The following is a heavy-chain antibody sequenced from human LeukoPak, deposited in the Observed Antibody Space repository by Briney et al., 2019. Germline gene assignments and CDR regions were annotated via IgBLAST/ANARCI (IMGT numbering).Heavy chain of an antibody. V-gene: IGHV3-33*01. J-gene: IGHJ4*02. CDR1: GFTFSSYG. Sequence: PGRSLRLSCAASGFTFSSYGMHWVRQAPGKGLEWVAVICDDGNCKYYADSVKGRFTISRDNAKNSLYLQINSLRDEDTAVYYCARLSTVATPGFDYWGQGTLVTVSS. CDR3: ARLSTVATPGFDY. D-gene: IGHD4-23*01. CDR2: ICDDGNCK.